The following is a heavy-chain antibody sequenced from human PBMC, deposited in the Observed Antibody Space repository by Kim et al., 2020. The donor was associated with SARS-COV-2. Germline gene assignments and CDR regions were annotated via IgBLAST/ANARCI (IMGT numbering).Heavy chain of an antibody. V-gene: IGHV4-34*01. J-gene: IGHJ4*02. CDR3: ARGPTMVRGVTPPKVFDY. CDR1: GGSFSGYY. D-gene: IGHD3-10*01. Sequence: SETLSLTCAVYGGSFSGYYWSWIRQPPGKGLEWIGEINHSGSTNYNPSLKRRVTISVDTSKNQFSLKLSSVTAADTAVYYCARGPTMVRGVTPPKVFDYWGQEALVTVSS. CDR2: INHSGST.